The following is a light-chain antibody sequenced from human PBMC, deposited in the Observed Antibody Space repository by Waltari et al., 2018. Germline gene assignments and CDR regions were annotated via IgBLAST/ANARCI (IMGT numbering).Light chain of an antibody. CDR3: QQYGWAPDT. CDR1: QSVSSY. J-gene: IGKJ4*01. V-gene: IGKV3-11*01. CDR2: DAS. Sequence: EIVLTQSPATLSLSPGERATPSCRASQSVSSYLAWYQQKPGQAPRLLIYDASNRATGIPARFSGSGSGTDFTLTITKVEPEDFAVYYCQQYGWAPDTFGGGTQLQIK.